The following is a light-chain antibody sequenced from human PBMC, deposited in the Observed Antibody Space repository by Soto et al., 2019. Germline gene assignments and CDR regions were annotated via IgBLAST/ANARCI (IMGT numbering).Light chain of an antibody. Sequence: DIVLTQSPATLALSPGESVTLSCRASQSVNQKLGWYQQKPGQAPRLLIYVASYRATGIPARFSGSGSGTEYTLTISNLQAEDFAVYYCQQFNNWPHTFGQGTKVDIK. CDR1: QSVNQK. J-gene: IGKJ2*01. CDR3: QQFNNWPHT. CDR2: VAS. V-gene: IGKV3-15*01.